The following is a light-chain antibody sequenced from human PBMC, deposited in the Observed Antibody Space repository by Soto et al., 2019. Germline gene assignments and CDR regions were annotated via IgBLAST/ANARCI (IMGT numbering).Light chain of an antibody. V-gene: IGLV2-18*02. CDR3: SSYTTSSTLV. CDR2: EVS. J-gene: IGLJ2*01. Sequence: QSALTQPPSVSGSLGQSVTISCTGTSGDVGSCNRVSWYQQPPGTAPKLIIYEVSNRPSGVPDRFSGSKSGNTASLTISGLQAEDEADYYCSSYTTSSTLVFGGGTKL. CDR1: SGDVGSCNR.